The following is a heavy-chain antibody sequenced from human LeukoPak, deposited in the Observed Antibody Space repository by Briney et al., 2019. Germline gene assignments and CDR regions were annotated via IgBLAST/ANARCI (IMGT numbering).Heavy chain of an antibody. Sequence: ASVKVSCKASGYTFTSYGISWVRQAPGQGLEWMGWISAYNGNTNYAQKFQGRVTMTRDTSISTAYMELSRLRSDDTAVYYCARGGGGSYYYYGMDVWGQGTTVTVSS. CDR3: ARGGGGSYYYYGMDV. V-gene: IGHV1-18*01. CDR1: GYTFTSYG. J-gene: IGHJ6*02. D-gene: IGHD1-26*01. CDR2: ISAYNGNT.